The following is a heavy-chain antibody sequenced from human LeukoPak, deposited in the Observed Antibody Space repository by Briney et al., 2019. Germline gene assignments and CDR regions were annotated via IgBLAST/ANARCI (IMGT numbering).Heavy chain of an antibody. CDR1: GYTFTSYG. J-gene: IGHJ4*02. CDR2: ISAYNGNT. CDR3: ARGRTWIQLWPPTDY. V-gene: IGHV1-18*01. Sequence: ASVKVSCKASGYTFTSYGISWVRQAPGQGLGWMGWISAYNGNTNYAQKLQGRVTMTTDTSTSTAYMELRSLRSDDTAVYYCARGRTWIQLWPPTDYWGQGTLVTVSS. D-gene: IGHD5-18*01.